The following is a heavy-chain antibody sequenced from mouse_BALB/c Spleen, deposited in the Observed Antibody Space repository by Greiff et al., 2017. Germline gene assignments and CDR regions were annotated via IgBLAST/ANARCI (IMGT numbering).Heavy chain of an antibody. CDR3: AREEGDYEDYCDMDD. V-gene: IGHV1-74*01. CDR1: GYTFTSYW. CDR2: IDPYDTET. J-gene: IGHJ4*01. D-gene: IGHD2-13*01. Sequence: VQLQQPGAELVRPGASVKLSCKASGYTFTSYWMNWVKQRPEQGLEWIGRIDPYDTETNSNQKFKDKAILTIDKSSSTAYMQLSSLTSEEAAVYYCAREEGDYEDYCDMDDWGEGTTVTVSS.